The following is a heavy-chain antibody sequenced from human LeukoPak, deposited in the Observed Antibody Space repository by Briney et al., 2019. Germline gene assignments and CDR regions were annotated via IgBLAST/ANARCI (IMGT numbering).Heavy chain of an antibody. CDR1: GYTFTDYY. CDR2: INPSSGGT. D-gene: IGHD6-6*01. J-gene: IGHJ6*03. CDR3: ASRSGIAARPYYYYYYMDV. Sequence: ASVKVSCKTSGYTFTDYYMHWVRQAPGQGLEWMGWINPSSGGTNYAQKFQGRVAMTRDTSISTAYMELSRLRSDDTAVYYCASRSGIAARPYYYYYYMDVWGKGTTVTVSS. V-gene: IGHV1-2*02.